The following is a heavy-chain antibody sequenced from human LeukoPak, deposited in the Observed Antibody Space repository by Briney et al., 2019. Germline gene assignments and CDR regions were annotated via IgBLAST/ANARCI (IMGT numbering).Heavy chain of an antibody. CDR2: ISDSGSAI. CDR1: GFTFSDYY. D-gene: IGHD2-8*01. Sequence: GGSLRLSCAASGFTFSDYYTSWIRQSPGKGLEWVSFISDSGSAIYYADSVKGRFTISRDNTKNSLYLQMNSLRAEDTAVYYCARRMDNDYWGQGTLVTVSS. CDR3: ARRMDNDY. J-gene: IGHJ4*02. V-gene: IGHV3-11*01.